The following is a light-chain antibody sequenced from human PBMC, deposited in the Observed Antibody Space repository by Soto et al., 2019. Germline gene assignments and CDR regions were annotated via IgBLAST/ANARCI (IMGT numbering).Light chain of an antibody. CDR1: QGISSY. Sequence: IQLTHSPSSLSASVGDRVTITFRASQGISSYLAWYQQKPGKAPKLLIYAASTLQSGVPSRFSGSGSGTDFTLTISSLQPEDFATYYCQQSYSTPITFGQGTRLENK. V-gene: IGKV1-39*01. CDR2: AAS. J-gene: IGKJ5*01. CDR3: QQSYSTPIT.